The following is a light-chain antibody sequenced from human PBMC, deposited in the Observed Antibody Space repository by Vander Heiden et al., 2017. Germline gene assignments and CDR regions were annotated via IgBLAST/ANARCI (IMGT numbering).Light chain of an antibody. J-gene: IGLJ3*02. V-gene: IGLV1-44*01. CDR2: SSD. CDR3: AAWDDSLNAVV. Sequence: QSVLTQPPSASGTPGQRVTITCSGSSSNIGSKSVNWYQQVPETAPKLLIYSSDQRPSGVPDRFSGSKSGTSASLAISGLQSEDEADYHCAAWDDSLNAVVFGGGTKLTVL. CDR1: SSNIGSKS.